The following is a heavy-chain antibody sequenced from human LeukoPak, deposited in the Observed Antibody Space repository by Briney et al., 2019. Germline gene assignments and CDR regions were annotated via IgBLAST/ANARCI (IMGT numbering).Heavy chain of an antibody. CDR2: IYYSGST. CDR3: ARDLGGSYVFDY. D-gene: IGHD1-26*01. CDR1: GGSISSYY. Sequence: IPSETLSLTCTVSGGSISSYYWSWIRQPPGKGMEWIGYIYYSGSTNYNPSLKSRVTISVDTSKNQFSLKLSSVTAADTAVYYCARDLGGSYVFDYWGQGTLVTVSS. J-gene: IGHJ4*02. V-gene: IGHV4-59*01.